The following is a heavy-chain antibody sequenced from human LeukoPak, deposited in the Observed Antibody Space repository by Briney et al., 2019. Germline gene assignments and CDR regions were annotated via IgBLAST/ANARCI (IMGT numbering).Heavy chain of an antibody. J-gene: IGHJ4*02. V-gene: IGHV3-74*01. CDR1: VFTFCSYW. Sequence: GSPRLSSAASVFTFCSYWTQCVPHAPGKGLVWVSRINTDESSKNYADSVKGRFTISRDDAKNTMYLQMNSLRAEDTAVYYSARVPAANAPFDYSGQGTLVTVSS. CDR3: ARVPAANAPFDY. CDR2: INTDESSK. D-gene: IGHD2-2*01.